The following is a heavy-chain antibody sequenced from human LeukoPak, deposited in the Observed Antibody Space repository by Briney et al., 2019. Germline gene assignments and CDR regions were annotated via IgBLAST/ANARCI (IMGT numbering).Heavy chain of an antibody. CDR2: INHSGST. Sequence: PSETLSLTCAVYGGSFSGYYWSWISQPPGKGLEWIGEINHSGSTNYNPSLKSRVTISVDTSKNQFSLKLSSVTAADTAVYYCARRVDYDILTGYQSYYFDYWGQGTLVTVSS. J-gene: IGHJ4*02. CDR3: ARRVDYDILTGYQSYYFDY. V-gene: IGHV4-34*01. D-gene: IGHD3-9*01. CDR1: GGSFSGYY.